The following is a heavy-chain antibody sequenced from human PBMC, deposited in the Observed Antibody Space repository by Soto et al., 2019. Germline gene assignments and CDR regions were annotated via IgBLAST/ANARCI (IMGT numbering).Heavy chain of an antibody. CDR2: IYYSGNT. D-gene: IGHD3-10*01. Sequence: SETLSLTCSVSGGSITTGGYYWNWIRQHPGKGLEWIGYIYYSGNTYYTPSLKSRVTLSLDTSKNHFSLSLSSVTAADTAVYYCARGRSTYYYGSGSYYNLDYWGQGTLVTVSS. V-gene: IGHV4-31*03. J-gene: IGHJ4*02. CDR3: ARGRSTYYYGSGSYYNLDY. CDR1: GGSITTGGYY.